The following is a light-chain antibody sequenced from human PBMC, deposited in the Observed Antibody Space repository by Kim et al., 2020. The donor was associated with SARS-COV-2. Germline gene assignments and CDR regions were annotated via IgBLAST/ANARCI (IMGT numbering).Light chain of an antibody. J-gene: IGKJ4*01. CDR2: GAS. Sequence: ASGGDRVAIAGRESQGMKKDGGWYQQKAGKAAKGLILGASTLQGGVPSRFSGSGFGTEFTLTISSLQPEDFAIYYCQQFYSYPLTFGGGTKVDIK. CDR1: QGMKKD. V-gene: IGKV1-17*01. CDR3: QQFYSYPLT.